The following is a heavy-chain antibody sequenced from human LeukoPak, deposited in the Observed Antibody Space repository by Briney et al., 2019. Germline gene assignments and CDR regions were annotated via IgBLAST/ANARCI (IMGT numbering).Heavy chain of an antibody. J-gene: IGHJ5*02. CDR3: ARDYYDSSGYLRTNWFDP. CDR2: INHSGST. V-gene: IGHV4-34*01. D-gene: IGHD3-22*01. Sequence: PSETLSLTCAVYGGSFSGYYWSWIRQPPGKGLEWIGEINHSGSTNYNPSLKSRVTISVDTSKNQFSLKLSSVTAADTAVYYCARDYYDSSGYLRTNWFDPWGQGTLVTVSS. CDR1: GGSFSGYY.